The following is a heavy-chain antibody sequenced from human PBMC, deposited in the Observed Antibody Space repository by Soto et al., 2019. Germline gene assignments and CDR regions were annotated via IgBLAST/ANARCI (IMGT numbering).Heavy chain of an antibody. D-gene: IGHD6-13*01. J-gene: IGHJ4*01. CDR2: IWYDGNSQ. CDR3: VTGPGQQASSFEY. CDR1: GFNFRNHG. Sequence: QVQLVESGGGVVQPGGSLRVSCAASGFNFRNHGMHWVRQAPGKGLEWVAVIWYDGNSQYYADSVKGRFTISRDNRENSLYLQMNSLRSADTAIYFRVTGPGQQASSFEYWGHGPVVNVSS. V-gene: IGHV3-33*01.